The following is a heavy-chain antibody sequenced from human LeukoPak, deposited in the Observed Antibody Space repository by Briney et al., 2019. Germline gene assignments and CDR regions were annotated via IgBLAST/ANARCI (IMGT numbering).Heavy chain of an antibody. D-gene: IGHD2-2*01. Sequence: ASVKVSCKASGYTFTDYYMHWLQQAPGKGLEWMGRVDPEDGEAIFAEKFQGRVTITADTSTDTAYMELSSLRSEDTAVYFCARDKSYCSSSSCYRGYWFFDLWGRGTLVTVSS. J-gene: IGHJ2*01. CDR1: GYTFTDYY. V-gene: IGHV1-69-2*01. CDR2: VDPEDGEA. CDR3: ARDKSYCSSSSCYRGYWFFDL.